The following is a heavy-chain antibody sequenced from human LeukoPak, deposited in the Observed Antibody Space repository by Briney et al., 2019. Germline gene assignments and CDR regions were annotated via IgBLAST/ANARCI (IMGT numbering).Heavy chain of an antibody. CDR3: ARLVVPYGDYEVVDY. CDR1: GYRFSSYG. CDR2: IIPIFGTA. D-gene: IGHD4-17*01. Sequence: SVKVSCKASGYRFSSYGISWVRQAPGQGLEWMGGIIPIFGTANYAQKFQGRVTITADESTSTAYMELSSLRSEDTAVYYCARLVVPYGDYEVVDYWGQGTLVTVSS. J-gene: IGHJ4*02. V-gene: IGHV1-69*13.